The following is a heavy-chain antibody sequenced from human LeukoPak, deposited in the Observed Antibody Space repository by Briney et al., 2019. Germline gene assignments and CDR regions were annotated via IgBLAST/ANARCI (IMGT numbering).Heavy chain of an antibody. J-gene: IGHJ4*02. V-gene: IGHV1-2*02. D-gene: IGHD4-23*01. CDR3: ARGPILYGGNSGSLNY. CDR2: INPNSGGT. Sequence: ASVKVSCKASGYTFTGYYMRWVRQAPGQGLEWMGWINPNSGGTNYAQKFQGRVTMTRDTSISTAYMELSSLGSDDTAVYYCARGPILYGGNSGSLNYWGQGALVTVSS. CDR1: GYTFTGYY.